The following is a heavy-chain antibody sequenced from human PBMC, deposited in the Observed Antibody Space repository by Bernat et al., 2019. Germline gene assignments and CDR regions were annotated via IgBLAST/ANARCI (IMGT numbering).Heavy chain of an antibody. CDR3: AKEIAVAGTALDY. J-gene: IGHJ4*02. CDR2: IRYDGSNK. CDR1: GFTFSSYG. V-gene: IGHV3-30*02. Sequence: QVQLVESGGGVVQPGGSLRLSCAASGFTFSSYGMHWVRQAPGKGLEWVAFIRYDGSNKYYADSVKGRFTISRDNSKNTLYLQMNSLRAEDTAVYYCAKEIAVAGTALDYWGQGTLVPVSS. D-gene: IGHD6-19*01.